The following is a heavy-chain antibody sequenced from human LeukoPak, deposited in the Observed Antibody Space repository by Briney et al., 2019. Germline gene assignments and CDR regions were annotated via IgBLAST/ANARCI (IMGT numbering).Heavy chain of an antibody. CDR3: TTERGNY. D-gene: IGHD3-10*01. CDR1: GFTFNNAW. Sequence: GGSLRLSCAASGFTFNNAWMSWVRQAPGKGLEWVGRIKSKTDGGTADYAAPVKGRFTISRDDSKNTLSLHMSSLETEDTAFYYCTTERGNYWGQGTLVTVSS. V-gene: IGHV3-15*01. J-gene: IGHJ4*02. CDR2: IKSKTDGGTA.